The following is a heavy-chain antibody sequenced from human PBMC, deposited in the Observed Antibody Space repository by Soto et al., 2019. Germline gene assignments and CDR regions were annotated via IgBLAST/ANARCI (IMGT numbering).Heavy chain of an antibody. V-gene: IGHV3-23*01. D-gene: IGHD3-22*01. Sequence: GGSLRLSCAASGFTFSSYAMSWVRQAPGKGLEWVSAISGSGGSTYYADSVKGRFTISRDNSKNALYLQMNSLRAEDTAVYYCAKDLSITMIVVVINNAFDILGQGTMVTVS. CDR3: AKDLSITMIVVVINNAFDI. J-gene: IGHJ3*02. CDR1: GFTFSSYA. CDR2: ISGSGGST.